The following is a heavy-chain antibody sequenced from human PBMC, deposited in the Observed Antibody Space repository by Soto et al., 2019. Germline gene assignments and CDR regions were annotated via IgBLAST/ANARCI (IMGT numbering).Heavy chain of an antibody. CDR1: GYTFTTYG. Sequence: GPEVKKPGASVKVSCKTTGYTFTTYGISWFRQAPGQGLEWMGRVSGHNGYSTYAQKVQGRVAMTTDTSTSTAYMELRGLRSDDTAVYYCARDRAYVSSGVYDYWGQGTLVTISS. CDR2: VSGHNGYS. D-gene: IGHD2-21*01. V-gene: IGHV1-18*01. J-gene: IGHJ4*02. CDR3: ARDRAYVSSGVYDY.